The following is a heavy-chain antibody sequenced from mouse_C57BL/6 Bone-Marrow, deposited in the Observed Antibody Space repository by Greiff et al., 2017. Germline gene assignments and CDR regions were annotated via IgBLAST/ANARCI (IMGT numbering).Heavy chain of an antibody. J-gene: IGHJ2*01. V-gene: IGHV1-64*01. CDR1: GYTFTSYW. Sequence: QVQLQQPGAELVKPGASVKLSCKASGYTFTSYWMHWVKQRPGQGLEWIGMIHPNSGSTNYNEKFKSKATLTVDKSSSTAYMQLSSLTSEDSAVYYCARASRDYYGYDYWGQGTTLTVSS. CDR2: IHPNSGST. CDR3: ARASRDYYGYDY. D-gene: IGHD2-2*01.